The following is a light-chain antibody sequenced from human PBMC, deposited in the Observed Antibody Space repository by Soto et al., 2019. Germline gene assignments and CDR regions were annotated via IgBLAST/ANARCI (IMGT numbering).Light chain of an antibody. CDR2: DVS. V-gene: IGLV2-18*02. CDR1: GSDIGTFNR. J-gene: IGLJ1*01. CDR3: SSYTSISTYV. Sequence: QSVLTQPPSVSGSPGQSVAISCTGTGSDIGTFNRVSWYQQSPGTAPKLIIYDVSDRPSGVPDRFSGSKSGITASLTISGLQAEDEADYYCSSYTSISTYVFGTGTKVTVL.